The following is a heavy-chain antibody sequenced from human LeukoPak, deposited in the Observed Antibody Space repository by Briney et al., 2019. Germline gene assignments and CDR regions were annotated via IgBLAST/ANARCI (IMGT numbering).Heavy chain of an antibody. CDR2: ISGSSNYI. CDR3: ARDAYGSSVDY. J-gene: IGHJ4*02. Sequence: GGSLRLSCAASGFAFSRYTINWVRQAPGKGREWVSSISGSSNYIYYADSVKGRFTISRDNAKNSLYLQMNSLRAEDTAVYYCARDAYGSSVDYWGQGTLVTVSS. D-gene: IGHD1-26*01. CDR1: GFAFSRYT. V-gene: IGHV3-21*01.